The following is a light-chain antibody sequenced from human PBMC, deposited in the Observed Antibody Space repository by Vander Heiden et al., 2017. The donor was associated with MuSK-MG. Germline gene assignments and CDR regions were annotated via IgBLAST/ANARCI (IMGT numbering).Light chain of an antibody. CDR1: QAIGND. CDR3: LQGSDNPLT. Sequence: PSSLPWSVGDRVTITCRASQAIGNDLGWYQQSPGKAPKLLISAASSLHSGVPSRFSGSGSGTEFTLTISTLQPEDFATYFCLQGSDNPLTFGGGTRVEIK. J-gene: IGKJ4*01. CDR2: AAS. V-gene: IGKV1-6*02.